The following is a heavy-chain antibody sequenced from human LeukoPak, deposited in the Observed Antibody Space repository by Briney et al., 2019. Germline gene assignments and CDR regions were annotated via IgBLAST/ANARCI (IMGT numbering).Heavy chain of an antibody. CDR3: ARVLAADSRAYYFDY. CDR1: GYTFTSYY. V-gene: IGHV1-46*01. CDR2: INPSGGST. J-gene: IGHJ4*02. D-gene: IGHD3-3*02. Sequence: ASVKVSCKASGYTFTSYYMHWVRQAPGQGLEWVGIINPSGGSTSYAQKFQGRVTMTRDTSTSTVYMELSSLRSEDTAVYYCARVLAADSRAYYFDYWGQGTLVTVSS.